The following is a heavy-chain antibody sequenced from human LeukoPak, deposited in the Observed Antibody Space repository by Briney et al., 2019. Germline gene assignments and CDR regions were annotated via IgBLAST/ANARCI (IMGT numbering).Heavy chain of an antibody. CDR2: IVPILGTA. J-gene: IGHJ4*02. CDR3: ARVPQGSSWPYYFDY. D-gene: IGHD6-13*01. CDR1: GGTFSTYA. V-gene: IGHV1-69*04. Sequence: SVNVSCTASGGTFSTYAISWVRQAPGQGLEWVGRIVPILGTANYAQNFQGSVTITADRSTTTAYMELSSLRSEDTAAYYCARVPQGSSWPYYFDYWGQGTLVTVSS.